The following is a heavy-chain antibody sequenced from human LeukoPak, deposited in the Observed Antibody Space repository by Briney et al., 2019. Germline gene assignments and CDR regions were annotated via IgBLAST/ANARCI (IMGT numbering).Heavy chain of an antibody. CDR2: MDPNSGNT. J-gene: IGHJ5*02. CDR1: GYTFTSYD. V-gene: IGHV1-8*01. Sequence: GASVKVSCKASGYTFTSYDINWVRQATGQGLEWMGWMDPNSGNTGYEQKFQGRVTMTRNTSISTAYMELSSLRSEDTAVYYCATDHALYGSGKVNWFDPWGQGTLVTVSS. CDR3: ATDHALYGSGKVNWFDP. D-gene: IGHD3-10*01.